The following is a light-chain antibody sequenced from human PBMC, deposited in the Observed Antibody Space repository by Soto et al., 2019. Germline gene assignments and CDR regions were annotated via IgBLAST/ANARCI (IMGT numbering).Light chain of an antibody. CDR3: SSYTTSNTAI. CDR1: SSDVGGFNY. Sequence: HSVLTQPASVSGSPGQSITISCTRTSSDVGGFNYVSWYQHHPGKAPKLLVYDVSNRPSGVSNRFSGSKSGNTASLTISGLQAEDEADYYCSSYTTSNTAIFGTGTKVTVL. J-gene: IGLJ1*01. CDR2: DVS. V-gene: IGLV2-14*03.